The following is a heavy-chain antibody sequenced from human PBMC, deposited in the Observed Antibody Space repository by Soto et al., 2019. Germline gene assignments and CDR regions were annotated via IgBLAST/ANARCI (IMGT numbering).Heavy chain of an antibody. CDR2: INAGNGNT. Sequence: ASVKVSCKASGYTFTSYAMHWVRQAPGQRLEWMGWINAGNGNTKYSQKFQGRVTITRDTSASTAYMELSSLRSEDTAVYYCARPHYLYCSGGSCYREYFQHWGQGTLVTVSS. J-gene: IGHJ1*01. D-gene: IGHD2-15*01. CDR1: GYTFTSYA. V-gene: IGHV1-3*01. CDR3: ARPHYLYCSGGSCYREYFQH.